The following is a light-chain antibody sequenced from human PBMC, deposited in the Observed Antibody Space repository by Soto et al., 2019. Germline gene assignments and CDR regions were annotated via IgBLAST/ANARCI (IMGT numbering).Light chain of an antibody. Sequence: QSVLTQPASVSGSPGQSITISCTGTSSDVGGYNYVSWYQQHPGKAPKRMIYDVSNRPSGVSNRFSGSKSGNTASLTISGLEAEDEADYYCSSYTSRSTRVFGGGTKLTVL. CDR2: DVS. CDR3: SSYTSRSTRV. V-gene: IGLV2-14*01. CDR1: SSDVGGYNY. J-gene: IGLJ2*01.